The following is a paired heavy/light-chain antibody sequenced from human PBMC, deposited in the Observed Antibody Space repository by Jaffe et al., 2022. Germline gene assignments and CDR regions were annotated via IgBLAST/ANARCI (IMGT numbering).Light chain of an antibody. Sequence: EIVLTQSPATLSLSPGERATLSCRASQSVSSYLAWYQQKPGQAPRLLIYDASNRATGIPARFSGSGSGTDFTLTISSLEPEDFAVYYCQQRSNFFSPYTFGQGTKLEIK. CDR2: DAS. CDR3: QQRSNFFSPYT. J-gene: IGKJ2*01. V-gene: IGKV3-11*01. CDR1: QSVSSY.
Heavy chain of an antibody. Sequence: EVQLVESGGGLVKPGGSLRLSCAASGFTFSSYSMNWVRQAPGKGLEWVSSISSSSSYIYYADSVKGRFTISRDNAKNSLYLQMNSLRAEDTAVYYCARGLRGVGTGIAVAGTDYYYFDYWGQGTLVTVSS. CDR1: GFTFSSYS. CDR3: ARGLRGVGTGIAVAGTDYYYFDY. CDR2: ISSSSSYI. J-gene: IGHJ4*02. D-gene: IGHD6-19*01. V-gene: IGHV3-21*01.